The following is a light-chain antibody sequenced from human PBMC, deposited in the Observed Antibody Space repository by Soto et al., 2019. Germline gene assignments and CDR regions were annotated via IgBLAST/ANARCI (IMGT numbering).Light chain of an antibody. CDR1: QDISNY. Sequence: DIQLTQSPSSLSASVGDLVTITCQASQDISNYLNWYQQKPGKAPKLLIYDASNLKTGVPLRFSGSGSGTLFTFTISILQPEDIGTYFCQQFDNLPMFAFGQGTKV. J-gene: IGKJ2*01. V-gene: IGKV1-33*01. CDR2: DAS. CDR3: QQFDNLPMFA.